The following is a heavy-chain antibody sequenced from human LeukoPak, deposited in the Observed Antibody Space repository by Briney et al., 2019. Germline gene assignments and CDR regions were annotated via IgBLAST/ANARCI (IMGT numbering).Heavy chain of an antibody. CDR3: AKDFVNYGSGSPIYYYGMDV. V-gene: IGHV3-23*01. D-gene: IGHD3-10*01. CDR1: GFTFSSNW. Sequence: GGSLRLSCAASGFTFSSNWMSWVRQAPGKGLEWVSAISGSGGSTYYADSVKGRFTISRDNSKNTLYLQMNSLRAEDTAVYYCAKDFVNYGSGSPIYYYGMDVWGQGTTVTVSS. J-gene: IGHJ6*02. CDR2: ISGSGGST.